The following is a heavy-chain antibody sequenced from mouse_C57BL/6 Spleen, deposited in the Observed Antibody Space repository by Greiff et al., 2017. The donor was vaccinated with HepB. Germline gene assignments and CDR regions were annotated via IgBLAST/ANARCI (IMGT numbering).Heavy chain of an antibody. V-gene: IGHV1-15*01. J-gene: IGHJ2*01. CDR3: TRGRGYFDY. CDR1: GYTFTDYE. CDR2: IDPETGGT. Sequence: QVQLQQSGAELVRPGASVTLSCKASGYTFTDYEMHWVKQTPVHGLEWIGAIDPETGGTAYNQKFKGKAILTADKSSSTAYMELRSLTSEDSAVYYCTRGRGYFDYWGQGTTLTVSS.